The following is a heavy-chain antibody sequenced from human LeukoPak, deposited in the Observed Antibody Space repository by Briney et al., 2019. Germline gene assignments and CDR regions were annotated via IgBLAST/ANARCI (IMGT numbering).Heavy chain of an antibody. Sequence: SVNVSCKASGGTFSSYAISWVRQAPGQGLEWMGGIIPIFGTANYAQKFQGRVTITADESTSTAYMELSSLRSEDTAVYYCATNQQYSSSWNNFDYWGQGTLVTVSS. CDR1: GGTFSSYA. J-gene: IGHJ4*02. V-gene: IGHV1-69*13. CDR2: IIPIFGTA. CDR3: ATNQQYSSSWNNFDY. D-gene: IGHD6-13*01.